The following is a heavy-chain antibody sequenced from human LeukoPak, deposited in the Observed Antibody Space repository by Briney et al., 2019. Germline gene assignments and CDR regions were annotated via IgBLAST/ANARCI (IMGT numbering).Heavy chain of an antibody. D-gene: IGHD5-18*01. CDR1: GYTFTNYG. V-gene: IGHV1-69*13. CDR3: ARGDTAMVLHA. Sequence: SVKVSCKASGYTFTNYGISWVRQAPGQGLEWMGGIIPIFGTANYAQKFQGRVTITADESTSTAYMELSSLRSEDTAAYYCARGDTAMVLHAWGQGTLVTVSS. CDR2: IIPIFGTA. J-gene: IGHJ4*02.